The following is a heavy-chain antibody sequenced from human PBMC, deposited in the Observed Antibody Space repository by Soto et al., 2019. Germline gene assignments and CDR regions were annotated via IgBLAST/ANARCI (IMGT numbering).Heavy chain of an antibody. CDR1: GFTFSSYS. V-gene: IGHV3-21*01. CDR2: ISSSSSYI. Sequence: PGGSLRLSCAASGFTFSSYSMNWVRQAPGKGLEWVSSISSSSSYIYYADSVKGRFTISRDNAKNSLYLQMNSLRAEDTAVYYCARDGIAAAPYYYYYGMDVWGQGTTVTVS. CDR3: ARDGIAAAPYYYYYGMDV. D-gene: IGHD6-13*01. J-gene: IGHJ6*02.